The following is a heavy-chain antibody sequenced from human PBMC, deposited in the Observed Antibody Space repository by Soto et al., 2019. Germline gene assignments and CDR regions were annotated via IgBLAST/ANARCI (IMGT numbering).Heavy chain of an antibody. CDR3: ARASGTIALFP. CDR2: ISSGGSTI. D-gene: IGHD3-10*01. CDR1: GFSLSDYY. Sequence: QVQLVESGGGLVKPGGSLRLSCAASGFSLSDYYMSWVRQAPGKGLEWLSYISSGGSTIFQADSVKGRFTVSRDNATNSLYLQMESLRAEGTAVYYCARASGTIALFPWGQGTLVTVSS. V-gene: IGHV3-11*01. J-gene: IGHJ5*02.